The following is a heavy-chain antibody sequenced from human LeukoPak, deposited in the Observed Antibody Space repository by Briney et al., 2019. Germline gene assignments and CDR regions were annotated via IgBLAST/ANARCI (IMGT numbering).Heavy chain of an antibody. Sequence: GGSLRLSCAASGFTFSSYAMNWVRQAPGKGLEWVSAISGSGGSTYYADSVKGRFTISRDNSKNTLYLQINSLRAEDTAVYYCAKGPTIFGVVIIRSPYYFDYWGQGTLVTVSS. CDR2: ISGSGGST. CDR1: GFTFSSYA. V-gene: IGHV3-23*01. J-gene: IGHJ4*02. CDR3: AKGPTIFGVVIIRSPYYFDY. D-gene: IGHD3-3*01.